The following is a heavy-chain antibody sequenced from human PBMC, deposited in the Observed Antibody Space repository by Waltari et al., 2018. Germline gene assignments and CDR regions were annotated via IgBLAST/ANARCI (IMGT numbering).Heavy chain of an antibody. D-gene: IGHD5-12*01. CDR1: GYSFTSYW. Sequence: EVQLVQSGAEVKKPGESLKISCKGTGYSFTSYWIGWVRQMPGKGLEWRGIIDPGDSDTRYSPSFQGQVTISADKAISTAYLQWSSLKASDTAMYYCARPRPGDGYKNAFDYWGQGTLVTVSS. CDR2: IDPGDSDT. V-gene: IGHV5-51*03. J-gene: IGHJ4*02. CDR3: ARPRPGDGYKNAFDY.